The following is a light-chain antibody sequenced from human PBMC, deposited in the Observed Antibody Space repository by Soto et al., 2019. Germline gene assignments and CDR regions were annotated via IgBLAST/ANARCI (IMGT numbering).Light chain of an antibody. CDR1: SSDVGGYNY. Sequence: QSVLTQPASVSGSPGQSITISCTGTSSDVGGYNYVSWYQQHPGKAPKLMIYDASSRPSGVSDRFSGSKSGNTASLTISGLQAEDEAEYYCSSYTSSNTYVFGTGTKVTV. J-gene: IGLJ1*01. V-gene: IGLV2-14*01. CDR3: SSYTSSNTYV. CDR2: DAS.